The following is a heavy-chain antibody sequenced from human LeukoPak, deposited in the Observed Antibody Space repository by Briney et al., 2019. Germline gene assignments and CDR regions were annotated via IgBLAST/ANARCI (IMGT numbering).Heavy chain of an antibody. V-gene: IGHV3-7*01. J-gene: IGHJ5*02. CDR2: IKPDGSDE. CDR1: GFSFSTYW. Sequence: GGSLRLSCAASGFSFSTYWMGWVRQAPGKGLEWVANIKPDGSDENYVDSVKGRFTISRDNAKNSLFLQMNSLRVEDTAMYYCGASTLSWGQGTLVTVSS. CDR3: GASTLS.